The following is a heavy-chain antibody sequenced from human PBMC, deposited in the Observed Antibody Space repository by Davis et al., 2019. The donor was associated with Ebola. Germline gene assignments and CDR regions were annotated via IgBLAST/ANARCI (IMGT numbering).Heavy chain of an antibody. CDR1: GFTFTSYA. CDR2: ISVTGGAT. J-gene: IGHJ3*02. Sequence: GESLKISCAASGFTFTSYAMTWVRQAPGKGLEWVSSISVTGGATFYTDSVKGRFTISRDSSKNTLHLQMHSLRDEDTAVYYCACTIFDAFDIWGQGTMVTVSS. V-gene: IGHV3-23*01. D-gene: IGHD3-3*01. CDR3: ACTIFDAFDI.